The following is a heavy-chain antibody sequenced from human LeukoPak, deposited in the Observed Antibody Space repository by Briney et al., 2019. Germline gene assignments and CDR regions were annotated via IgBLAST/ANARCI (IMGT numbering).Heavy chain of an antibody. CDR1: GYTLTELS. CDR2: FDPEDGET. Sequence: ASVKVSCKVSGYTLTELSMHWVRQAPGKGLEWMGGFDPEDGETIYAQKFQGRVTMTEDTSTDTAYMELSSLGSEDTAVYYCATAGPYSGYEPTLDYWGQGTLVTVSS. CDR3: ATAGPYSGYEPTLDY. V-gene: IGHV1-24*01. D-gene: IGHD5-12*01. J-gene: IGHJ4*02.